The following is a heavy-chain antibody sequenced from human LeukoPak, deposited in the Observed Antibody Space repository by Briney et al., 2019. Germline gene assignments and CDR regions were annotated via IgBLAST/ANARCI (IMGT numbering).Heavy chain of an antibody. CDR2: ISYDGTNK. D-gene: IGHD3-3*02. J-gene: IGHJ5*02. CDR1: GFTFSNYD. Sequence: GRSLRLSCAASGFTFSNYDIHWVRQTPGKGLEWVAVISYDGTNKYYADSVKGRFTISRDSSKNTLYLQMNSLRAEDTAVYYCTKKAFASENHHWFDPGGQGTLVTVSS. CDR3: TKKAFASENHHWFDP. V-gene: IGHV3-30*18.